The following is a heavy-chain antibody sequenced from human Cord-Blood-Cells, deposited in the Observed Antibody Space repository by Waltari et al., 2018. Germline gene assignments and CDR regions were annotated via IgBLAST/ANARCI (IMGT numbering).Heavy chain of an antibody. CDR2: IWYDGSNK. V-gene: IGHV3-33*01. D-gene: IGHD6-6*01. J-gene: IGHJ4*02. Sequence: QVQLLESGGGVVQPGRSLRLSVEASGSPFMSFGMHWVRQAPGKGLEWVAGIWYDGSNKYYADSVKGRFTISRDNSKNTLYLQMNSLRAEDTAVYYCARDRDSSSSYFDYWGQGTLVTVSS. CDR1: GSPFMSFG. CDR3: ARDRDSSSSYFDY.